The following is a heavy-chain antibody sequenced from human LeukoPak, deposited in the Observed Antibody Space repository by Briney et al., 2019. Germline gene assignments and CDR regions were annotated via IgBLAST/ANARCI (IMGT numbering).Heavy chain of an antibody. CDR2: IYYSGST. CDR1: GGSISSYY. Sequence: SETLSLTCTVSGGSISSYYWSWIRQPPGKGLEWIGYIYYSGSTNYNPSLKSRVTISVDTSKNQFSLKLSSVTAADTAVYYCASYSSSWYAYWYFDLWGRGTLVTVSS. J-gene: IGHJ2*01. D-gene: IGHD6-13*01. V-gene: IGHV4-59*01. CDR3: ASYSSSWYAYWYFDL.